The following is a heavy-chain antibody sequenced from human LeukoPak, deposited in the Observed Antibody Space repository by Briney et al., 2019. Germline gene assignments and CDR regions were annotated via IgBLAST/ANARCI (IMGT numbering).Heavy chain of an antibody. CDR2: INQGGGVK. CDR3: ARFGYSGWNLEN. CDR1: GFCISDCW. Sequence: PAASLSLSCAASGFCISDCWITWFRQAPGRGVEGGANINQGGGVKYYVASLKGRFTISRDDTESSLYVQMNSLRDEDTAVYYCARFGYSGWNLENWGQGTLVTVSS. V-gene: IGHV3-7*02. D-gene: IGHD5-12*01. J-gene: IGHJ4*02.